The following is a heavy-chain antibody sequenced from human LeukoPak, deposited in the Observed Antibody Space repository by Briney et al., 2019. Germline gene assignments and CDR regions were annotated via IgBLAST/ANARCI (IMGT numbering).Heavy chain of an antibody. CDR2: IYAVDSVT. D-gene: IGHD4-17*01. CDR1: GFIFTTYW. V-gene: IGHV5-51*01. Sequence: GESLKISCKSSGFIFTTYWIAWVRQMPGKGLEWMGIIYAVDSVTSYSPSVQGQVTIPADKSISTAYLQWSSLKASDTAMYYCARPNRDYGDYTKLAFDIWGQGTLVTVSS. J-gene: IGHJ3*02. CDR3: ARPNRDYGDYTKLAFDI.